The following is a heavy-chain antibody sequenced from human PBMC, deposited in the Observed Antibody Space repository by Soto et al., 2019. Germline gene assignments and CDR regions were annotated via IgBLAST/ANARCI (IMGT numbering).Heavy chain of an antibody. D-gene: IGHD3-3*01. Sequence: PGGSLRLSCAASGFTFSSYAMSWVRQAPGKGLEWVSAISGSGGSTYYADSVKGRFTISRDNSKNTLYLQMNSLRAEDTAVYYCTVSLWSGYLTYYYYYGMDVWGQGTTVTVSS. CDR1: GFTFSSYA. J-gene: IGHJ6*02. V-gene: IGHV3-23*01. CDR2: ISGSGGST. CDR3: TVSLWSGYLTYYYYYGMDV.